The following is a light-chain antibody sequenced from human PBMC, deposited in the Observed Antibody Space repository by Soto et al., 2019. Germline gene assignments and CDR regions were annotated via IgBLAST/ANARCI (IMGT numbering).Light chain of an antibody. Sequence: VVLTQSPATLSLSPGERATLSCRASQSISEFLAWYQQKPGQAPRLLIYDASNRATGTPARFSGSRSGTEFTLTINSLQSEDFAVYYCQRYNNWPLTFGGGTKVDIK. V-gene: IGKV3-11*01. CDR3: QRYNNWPLT. J-gene: IGKJ4*01. CDR1: QSISEF. CDR2: DAS.